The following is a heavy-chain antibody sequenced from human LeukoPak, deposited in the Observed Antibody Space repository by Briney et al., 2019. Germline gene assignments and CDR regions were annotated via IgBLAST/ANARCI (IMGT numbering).Heavy chain of an antibody. V-gene: IGHV4-59*08. D-gene: IGHD3-10*01. CDR3: ARQGARSGSYFDY. J-gene: IGHJ4*02. CDR1: GGSISSYY. Sequence: SETLSLTCTVSGGSISSYYWSSIRQPPGKGLEWIGYIYYSGSTNYNPSLKSRVTISVDTSKNQFSLKLSSVTAADTAVYYCARQGARSGSYFDYWGQGTLVTVSS. CDR2: IYYSGST.